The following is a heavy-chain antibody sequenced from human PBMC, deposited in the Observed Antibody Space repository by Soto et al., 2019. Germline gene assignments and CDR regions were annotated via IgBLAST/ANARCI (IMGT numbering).Heavy chain of an antibody. Sequence: SVKVSCKSSGGTFSSYAMSWVRQAPGQGLEWMGGIIPIFGTANYAQKFQGRVTITADESTSTAYMELGSLRSEDTAVYYCAMRAGTGYYYGVDVWGQGTTVTVSS. V-gene: IGHV1-69*13. CDR3: AMRAGTGYYYGVDV. CDR2: IIPIFGTA. CDR1: GGTFSSYA. D-gene: IGHD6-19*01. J-gene: IGHJ6*02.